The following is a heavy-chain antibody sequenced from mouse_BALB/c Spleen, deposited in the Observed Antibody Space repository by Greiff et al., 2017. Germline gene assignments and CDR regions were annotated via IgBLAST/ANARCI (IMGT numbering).Heavy chain of an antibody. J-gene: IGHJ3*01. D-gene: IGHD2-1*01. V-gene: IGHV1-9*01. CDR1: GYTFSSYW. Sequence: VQGVESGAELMKPGASVKISCKATGYTFSSYWIEWVKQRPGHGLEWIGEILPGSGSTNYNEKFKGKATFTADTSSNTAYMQLSSLTSEDSAVYYCARFYYGNYGFAYWGQGTLVTVSA. CDR3: ARFYYGNYGFAY. CDR2: ILPGSGST.